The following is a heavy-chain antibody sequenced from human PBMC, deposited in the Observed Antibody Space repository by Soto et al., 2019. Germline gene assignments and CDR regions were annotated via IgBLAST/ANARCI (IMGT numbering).Heavy chain of an antibody. D-gene: IGHD3-10*01. J-gene: IGHJ4*02. Sequence: ASVQVSCKASGYTFTRYYMHWVRQPPGHGLEWMGIINPSGGSTSYAQKFQGRVSMTRDTSTSTVYMELRSLRSEDTAVYYCARGSMSGREVDPYWGQGTLVTVSS. CDR3: ARGSMSGREVDPY. CDR2: INPSGGST. V-gene: IGHV1-46*01. CDR1: GYTFTRYY.